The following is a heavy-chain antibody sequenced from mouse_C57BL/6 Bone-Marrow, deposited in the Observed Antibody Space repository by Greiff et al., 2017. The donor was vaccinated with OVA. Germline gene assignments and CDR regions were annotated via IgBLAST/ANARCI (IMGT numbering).Heavy chain of an antibody. Sequence: EVKLQESGPELVKPGASVKMSCKASGYTFTDYNMHWVKQSHGKSLEWIGYINPNNGGTSYNQKFKGKATLTVNKSSSTAYMELRSLTSEDAAVYYGARRSSIYYDYDWYFDVWGTGTTVTVSS. CDR2: INPNNGGT. V-gene: IGHV1-22*01. D-gene: IGHD2-4*01. CDR1: GYTFTDYN. CDR3: ARRSSIYYDYDWYFDV. J-gene: IGHJ1*03.